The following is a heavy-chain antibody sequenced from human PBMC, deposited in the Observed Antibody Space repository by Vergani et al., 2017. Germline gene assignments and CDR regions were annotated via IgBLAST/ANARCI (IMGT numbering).Heavy chain of an antibody. CDR2: IYPGDSDT. Sequence: EVQLVQSGAEVKKPGESLKISCKGSGYSFTSYWIGWVRQMPGKGLEWMGIIYPGDSDTRYSPSFQGQVTISADKSISTAYLQWSSLKASDTAMYYCARRLRHGYSSGWYGDHVFYFDYWGQGTLVTVSS. CDR3: ARRLRHGYSSGWYGDHVFYFDY. CDR1: GYSFTSYW. V-gene: IGHV5-51*01. J-gene: IGHJ4*02. D-gene: IGHD6-19*01.